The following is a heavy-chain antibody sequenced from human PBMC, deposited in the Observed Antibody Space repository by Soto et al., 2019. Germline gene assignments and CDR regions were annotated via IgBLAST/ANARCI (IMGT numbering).Heavy chain of an antibody. CDR3: AKFRGQVDAESHFDS. CDR1: GFTFRSYA. V-gene: IGHV3-23*01. D-gene: IGHD1-26*01. J-gene: IGHJ4*02. Sequence: GWSLRLSCAASGFTFRSYAMSWVRQAPGKGLEWVSIVSGSGGTIIYADSVKGRFTISRDNSKTTVYLQMNSLRAEDTAGYYCAKFRGQVDAESHFDSWGQGTLLTVSS. CDR2: VSGSGGTI.